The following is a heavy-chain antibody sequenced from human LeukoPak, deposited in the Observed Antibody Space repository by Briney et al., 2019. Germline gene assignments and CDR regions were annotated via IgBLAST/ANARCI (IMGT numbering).Heavy chain of an antibody. Sequence: SETLSLTCAVYDESFSGYYCSWIRQPPRKGLEWIGEIDHSGSTNYNPSLQSRVTISVDKSRNHFSLNLSSVTAADTAVYYCARVNINNWHSCDYWGQGTLVTVSS. J-gene: IGHJ4*02. CDR3: ARVNINNWHSCDY. V-gene: IGHV4-34*01. D-gene: IGHD1-1*01. CDR1: DESFSGYY. CDR2: IDHSGST.